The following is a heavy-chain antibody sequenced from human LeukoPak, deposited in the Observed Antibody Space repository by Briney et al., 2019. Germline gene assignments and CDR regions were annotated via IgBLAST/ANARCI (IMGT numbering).Heavy chain of an antibody. CDR3: ARLKNYYGSGSYYNFYYYYYMDV. V-gene: IGHV4-59*08. D-gene: IGHD3-10*01. CDR2: IYDSGST. CDR1: GGSISSYY. Sequence: SETLSLTCTVSGGSISSYYWSWIRQPPGKGLEWIGYIYDSGSTNYNPSLKSRVTISVDTSKNQFSLKLSSVTAADTAVYYCARLKNYYGSGSYYNFYYYYYMDVWGKGTTVTISS. J-gene: IGHJ6*03.